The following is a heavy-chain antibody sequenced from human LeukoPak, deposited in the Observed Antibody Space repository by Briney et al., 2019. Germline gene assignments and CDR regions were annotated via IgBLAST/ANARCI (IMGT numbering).Heavy chain of an antibody. D-gene: IGHD5-12*01. J-gene: IGHJ4*02. Sequence: ASVKVSCKASGYTFTGYYMHWVRQAPGQGLEWMRWINPNSGGTNYAQKFQGWVTMTRDTSISTAYMELSRLRSDDTAVYYCARAAAGGYDYFDYWGQGTLVTVSS. CDR3: ARAAAGGYDYFDY. V-gene: IGHV1-2*04. CDR1: GYTFTGYY. CDR2: INPNSGGT.